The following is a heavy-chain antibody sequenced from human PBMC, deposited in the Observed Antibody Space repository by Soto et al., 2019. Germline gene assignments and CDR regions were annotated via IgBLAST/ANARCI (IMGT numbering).Heavy chain of an antibody. V-gene: IGHV3-23*01. Sequence: EEQLLESGGGLVQPGGSLRLSCAASGFTFSNYVMTWVRQAPGKGLDWVSSLSGSGDSTHYADSVRGRFTISRDNSKNTLYLQMNSLRAEDTALYYCAKGSSRDGYNWGQGTLVTVSS. CDR2: LSGSGDST. CDR1: GFTFSNYV. CDR3: AKGSSRDGYN. D-gene: IGHD5-12*01. J-gene: IGHJ4*02.